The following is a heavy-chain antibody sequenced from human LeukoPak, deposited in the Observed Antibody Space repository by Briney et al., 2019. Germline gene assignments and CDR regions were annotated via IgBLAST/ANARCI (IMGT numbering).Heavy chain of an antibody. CDR3: ARGVGATAQVDY. CDR2: IIPIFGTA. D-gene: IGHD1-26*01. V-gene: IGHV1-69*13. CDR1: GGTFSSYA. Sequence: ASVKVSCKASGGTFSSYAISWVRQAPGQGLEWMGGIIPIFGTANYAQKFQGRVTTTADESTSTAYMELSSLRSEDTAVYYCARGVGATAQVDYWGQGTLVTVSS. J-gene: IGHJ4*02.